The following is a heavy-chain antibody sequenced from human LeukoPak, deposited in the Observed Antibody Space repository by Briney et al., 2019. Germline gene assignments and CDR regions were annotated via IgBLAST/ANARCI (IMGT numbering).Heavy chain of an antibody. J-gene: IGHJ4*02. CDR1: GFTFSSYW. V-gene: IGHV3-74*01. Sequence: GGSLRLSCAASGFTFSSYWMSWVRQAPGKGLVWVSRINDDGSATFYADSVKGRFTISRDNAKNTLFLQINSLRAEDTAVYYCAREILAPGKTHDYWGQGTLATVSS. CDR3: AREILAPGKTHDY. CDR2: INDDGSAT.